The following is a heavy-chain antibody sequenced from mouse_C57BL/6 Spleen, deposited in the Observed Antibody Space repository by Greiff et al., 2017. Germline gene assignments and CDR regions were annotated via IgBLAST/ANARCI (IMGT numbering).Heavy chain of an antibody. CDR2: IRSKSNNYAT. CDR1: GFSFNTYA. D-gene: IGHD1-1*01. J-gene: IGHJ4*01. V-gene: IGHV10-1*01. Sequence: EVQLQESGGGLVQPKGSLKLSCAASGFSFNTYAMNWVRQAPGKGLEWVARIRSKSNNYATYYANSVKDRFTISRDDSESMLYLQMNNLKTEDTAVYYCGGPFYDYDAMDDWGQGTSVTVSS. CDR3: GGPFYDYDAMDD.